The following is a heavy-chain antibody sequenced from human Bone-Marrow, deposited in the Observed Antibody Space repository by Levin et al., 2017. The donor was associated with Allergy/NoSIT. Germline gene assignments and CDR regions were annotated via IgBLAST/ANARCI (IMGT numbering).Heavy chain of an antibody. CDR1: GFTFSSYA. CDR2: ISYDGSNK. J-gene: IGHJ6*03. Sequence: PGGSLRLSCAASGFTFSSYAMHWVRQAPGKGLEWVAVISYDGSNKYYADSVKGRFTISRDNSKNTLYLQMNSLRAEDTAVYYCARGDFWSGYWGWIYYYYMDVWGKGTTVTVSS. D-gene: IGHD3-3*01. V-gene: IGHV3-30-3*01. CDR3: ARGDFWSGYWGWIYYYYMDV.